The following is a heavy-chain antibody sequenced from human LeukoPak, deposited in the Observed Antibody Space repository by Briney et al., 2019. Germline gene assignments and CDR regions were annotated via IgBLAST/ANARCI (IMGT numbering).Heavy chain of an antibody. Sequence: GASVNVSCKASGYTFTSYGISWVRQAPGQGLEWMGWISVYNDNTKYAQKFQGRVTMTTETSMSTVNMELRSLRSDDTAVYYCARDADQLGYCSGGSCYSRYWGQGTLVTVSS. D-gene: IGHD2-15*01. V-gene: IGHV1-18*01. CDR3: ARDADQLGYCSGGSCYSRY. CDR2: ISVYNDNT. J-gene: IGHJ4*02. CDR1: GYTFTSYG.